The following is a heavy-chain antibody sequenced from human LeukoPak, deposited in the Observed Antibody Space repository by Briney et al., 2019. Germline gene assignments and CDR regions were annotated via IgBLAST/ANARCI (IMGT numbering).Heavy chain of an antibody. J-gene: IGHJ4*02. CDR2: ISAYNGNT. D-gene: IGHD3-16*01. V-gene: IGHV1-18*01. CDR3: VRDYWGPDY. Sequence: ASVKVSCKASGYTFTNYGISWVRQAPGQRLEWVGWISAYNGNTNYAQNLQGRVTMTTDTSTSTAYMELRSLRSDDTAVYYCVRDYWGPDYWGQGILVTVSS. CDR1: GYTFTNYG.